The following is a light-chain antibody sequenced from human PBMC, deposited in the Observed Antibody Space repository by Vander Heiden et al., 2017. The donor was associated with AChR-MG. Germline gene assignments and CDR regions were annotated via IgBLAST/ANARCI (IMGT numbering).Light chain of an antibody. CDR2: GKN. J-gene: IGLJ3*02. V-gene: IGLV1-40*01. CDR1: RSNIGAGYD. Sequence: QSVLTQPPSVSGAPGQRVTISCTASRSNIGAGYDVHWYQHLHGTRPKVLIYGKNKRPAGVPDLFSGSKSGTSASMSITGLQAEDEADYYCQSYDINMSGVFGGGTKVTVL. CDR3: QSYDINMSGV.